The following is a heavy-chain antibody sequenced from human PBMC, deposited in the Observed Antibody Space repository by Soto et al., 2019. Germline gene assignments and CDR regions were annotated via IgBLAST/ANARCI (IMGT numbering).Heavy chain of an antibody. D-gene: IGHD1-26*01. CDR2: ISYDGSNR. CDR3: ARILGTYSRVGTFDY. V-gene: IGHV3-30-3*01. CDR1: GFTFSRYA. J-gene: IGHJ4*02. Sequence: GGSLRLSCAASGFTFSRYAVHWVRQAPGKGLEWVAVISYDGSNRYYADSVKGRFTISRDNSKNTLYLQMNSLRAEDTAVYYCARILGTYSRVGTFDYWGQGTLVTVSS.